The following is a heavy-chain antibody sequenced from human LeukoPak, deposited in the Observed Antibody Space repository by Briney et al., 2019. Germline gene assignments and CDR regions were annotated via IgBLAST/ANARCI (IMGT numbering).Heavy chain of an antibody. J-gene: IGHJ4*02. CDR3: ARGSGRIAARRYYFDY. D-gene: IGHD6-6*01. Sequence: ASVKVSCKASGYTFTSYDINWVRQATGQGLEWMGWMNPNSGNTGYAQKFQGRVTMTRNTSISAAYMELGSLRSEDTAVYYCARGSGRIAARRYYFDYWGQGTLVTVSS. CDR1: GYTFTSYD. CDR2: MNPNSGNT. V-gene: IGHV1-8*01.